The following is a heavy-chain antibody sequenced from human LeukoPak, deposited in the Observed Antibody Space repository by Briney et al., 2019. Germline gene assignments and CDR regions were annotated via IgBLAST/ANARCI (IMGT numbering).Heavy chain of an antibody. Sequence: RWASVKVSCKASGYTFTSYDINWVRQATGQGLEWMGWMNPNSGNTGYAQKFQGRVTITRNTSISTAYMELSSLRSEDTAVYYCARSRPIVVVPAATGRYWFDPWGQGTLVTVSS. CDR1: GYTFTSYD. D-gene: IGHD2-2*01. CDR2: MNPNSGNT. V-gene: IGHV1-8*03. CDR3: ARSRPIVVVPAATGRYWFDP. J-gene: IGHJ5*02.